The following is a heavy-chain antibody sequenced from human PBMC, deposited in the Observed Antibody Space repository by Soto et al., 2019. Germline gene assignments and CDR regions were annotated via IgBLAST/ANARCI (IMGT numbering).Heavy chain of an antibody. CDR1: GFTFSSYD. J-gene: IGHJ6*02. CDR3: ARGPYCSGGSCYLHYYYGMDV. V-gene: IGHV3-13*01. Sequence: GGSLRLSCAASGFTFSSYDMHWVRQATGKGLEWVSAIGTAGDTYYPGSVKGRFTISRENAKNSLYLQMNSLRAEDTAVYYCARGPYCSGGSCYLHYYYGMDVWGQGTTVTVSS. CDR2: IGTAGDT. D-gene: IGHD2-15*01.